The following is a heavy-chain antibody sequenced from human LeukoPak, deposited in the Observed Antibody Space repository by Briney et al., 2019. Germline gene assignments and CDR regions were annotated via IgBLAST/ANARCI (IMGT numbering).Heavy chain of an antibody. CDR1: GFTFSSYE. D-gene: IGHD6-19*01. CDR3: AKDRSRWDSSGWYPPQYYYYYMDV. CDR2: ISSSGSTI. Sequence: PGGSLRLSCAASGFTFSSYEMNWVRQAPGKGLEWVSYISSSGSTIYYADSVKGRFTISRDNSKNTLYLQMNSLRVEDTAVYYCAKDRSRWDSSGWYPPQYYYYYMDVWGKGTTVTISS. V-gene: IGHV3-48*03. J-gene: IGHJ6*03.